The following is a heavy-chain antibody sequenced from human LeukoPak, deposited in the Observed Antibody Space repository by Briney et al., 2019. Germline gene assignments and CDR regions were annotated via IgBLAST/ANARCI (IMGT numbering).Heavy chain of an antibody. V-gene: IGHV3-21*01. Sequence: GGSLRLSCAASGFTFSSYSMNWVRQAPGKGLEWVSSISRSSSYIYYADSVRGRFTISRDNAKNSLYLQMNSLRAEDTAVYYCARAKQWLDDAFDIWGQGTMVTVSS. J-gene: IGHJ3*02. CDR3: ARAKQWLDDAFDI. D-gene: IGHD6-19*01. CDR2: ISRSSSYI. CDR1: GFTFSSYS.